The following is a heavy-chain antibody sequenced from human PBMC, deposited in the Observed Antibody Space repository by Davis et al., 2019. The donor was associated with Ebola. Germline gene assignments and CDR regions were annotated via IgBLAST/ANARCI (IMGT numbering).Heavy chain of an antibody. CDR3: ARGGYSSSALGYY. Sequence: ASVKVSCKASGYTFSTYTIHWVRQAPGQRLEWMGWINAGNGNTKYSQDLQGRITITGDTAASTAYMELSSLRSEDMGVYYCARGGYSSSALGYYWGQGTLVTVSS. V-gene: IGHV1-3*03. CDR2: INAGNGNT. J-gene: IGHJ4*02. CDR1: GYTFSTYT. D-gene: IGHD6-6*01.